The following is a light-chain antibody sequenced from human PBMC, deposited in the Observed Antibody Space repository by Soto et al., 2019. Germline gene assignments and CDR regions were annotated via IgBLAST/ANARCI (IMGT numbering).Light chain of an antibody. CDR1: QNVRSSH. V-gene: IGKV3-20*01. Sequence: EIVWTQSPGTLSLSPGERATLSCRASQNVRSSHLAWYQQKPGQAPRLLIYDAYNRATGIKDRFSGSGSGTDFTLNIRSLKTEELATYDCKRYNSYPWTVG. CDR2: DAY. J-gene: IGKJ1*01. CDR3: KRYNSYPWT.